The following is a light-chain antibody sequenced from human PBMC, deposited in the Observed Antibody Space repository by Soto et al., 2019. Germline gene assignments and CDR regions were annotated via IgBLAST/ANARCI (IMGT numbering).Light chain of an antibody. J-gene: IGKJ5*01. CDR3: QQYDSVFT. CDR2: GAS. V-gene: IGKV1-33*01. CDR1: QDITNY. Sequence: TQITPSALSLSASVVTRVTITCQASQDITNYLNWYQQKPGKAPNLLIYGASNLETGVPSRFSGSGSGTDFTFTISSLQAEDFGTYFCQQYDSVFTFGQGTRLEI.